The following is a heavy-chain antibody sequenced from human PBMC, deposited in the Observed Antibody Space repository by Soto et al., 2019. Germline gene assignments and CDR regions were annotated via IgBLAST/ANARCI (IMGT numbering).Heavy chain of an antibody. J-gene: IGHJ3*01. V-gene: IGHV4-38-2*02. CDR1: GPSISSAYY. CDR3: ARVHWSGSSYDGFDL. Sequence: SETLSLTCSVSGPSISSAYYWAWIRQSPGRGLEFLGRIYFNGNTFYNPSLKSRVTVSRDTSKNQFFLSLTSVSAADTAIYYCARVHWSGSSYDGFDLWGQGTKVTVSS. CDR2: IYFNGNT. D-gene: IGHD3-3*01.